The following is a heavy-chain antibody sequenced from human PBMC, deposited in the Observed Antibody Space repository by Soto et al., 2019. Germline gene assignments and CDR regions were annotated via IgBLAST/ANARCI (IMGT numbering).Heavy chain of an antibody. CDR3: ARGVTAGVDY. J-gene: IGHJ4*02. CDR1: GYSFTSLD. Sequence: GASVKVSCKASGYSFTSLDINWVRQTAGQGLEWMGWMQPSSGRTGYAQKFQGRVTMTRDTSINTAYMELSSLTSDDTAFYYCARGVTAGVDYWGQGTLVTVSS. CDR2: MQPSSGRT. D-gene: IGHD1-26*01. V-gene: IGHV1-8*01.